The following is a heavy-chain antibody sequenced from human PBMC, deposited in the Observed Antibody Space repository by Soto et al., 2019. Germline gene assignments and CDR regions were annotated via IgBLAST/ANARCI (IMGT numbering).Heavy chain of an antibody. CDR3: AKDQGESLLWFGEFLNY. J-gene: IGHJ4*02. V-gene: IGHV3-23*01. CDR1: GFTFSSYA. CDR2: ISGSGGST. Sequence: EVQLLESGGGLVQPGGSLRLSCAASGFTFSSYAMSWVRQAPGKGLEWVSAISGSGGSTYYADSVKGRFTISRDNSKKTLYQQMNSLRAEDTAVYYCAKDQGESLLWFGEFLNYWGQGTLVTVSS. D-gene: IGHD3-10*01.